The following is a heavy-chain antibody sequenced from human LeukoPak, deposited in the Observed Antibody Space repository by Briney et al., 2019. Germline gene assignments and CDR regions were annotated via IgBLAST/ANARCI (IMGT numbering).Heavy chain of an antibody. CDR2: ISSSSRTI. D-gene: IGHD2-2*02. J-gene: IGHJ5*02. Sequence: TGGSLRLSCAASGFSFSSYTMNWVRLAPGKGLAWVSYISSSSRTIYYADSVKGRFTISRDNARNSLYLQMNSLGAEDTAVYYCVRGRRPAAISAQWDWFDPWGQGTLVTVSS. V-gene: IGHV3-48*04. CDR3: VRGRRPAAISAQWDWFDP. CDR1: GFSFSSYT.